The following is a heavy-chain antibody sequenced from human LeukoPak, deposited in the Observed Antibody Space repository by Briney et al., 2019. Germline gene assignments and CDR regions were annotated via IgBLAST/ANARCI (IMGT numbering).Heavy chain of an antibody. D-gene: IGHD3-10*01. CDR2: ISYDGSNK. Sequence: GRSLRLSCAASGFTFSSYAMHWVRQAPGKGLEWVAVISYDGSNKYYADSVKGRFTISRDNSKSTLYLQMNSLRAEDTAVYYCARDSGRRGDGDFDYWGQGTLVTVSS. CDR1: GFTFSSYA. CDR3: ARDSGRRGDGDFDY. J-gene: IGHJ4*02. V-gene: IGHV3-30-3*01.